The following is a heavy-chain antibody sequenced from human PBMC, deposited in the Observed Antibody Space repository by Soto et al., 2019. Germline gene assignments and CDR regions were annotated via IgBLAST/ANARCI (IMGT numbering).Heavy chain of an antibody. D-gene: IGHD2-21*01. CDR3: ARDLNSGTHGMDV. V-gene: IGHV3-64*01. J-gene: IGHJ6*02. Sequence: GGSLRLSCAASGFTFSSYAMHWVRQAPGKGLEYVSAISSNGGSTYYANSVKGRFTISRDNSKNTLYLQMGSLRAEDMAVYYCARDLNSGTHGMDVWGQGTTVTVSS. CDR1: GFTFSSYA. CDR2: ISSNGGST.